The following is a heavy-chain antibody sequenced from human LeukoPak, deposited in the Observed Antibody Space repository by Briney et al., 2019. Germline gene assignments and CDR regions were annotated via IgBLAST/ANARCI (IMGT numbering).Heavy chain of an antibody. J-gene: IGHJ5*02. Sequence: SETLSLTCAVYGGSFSAYYWSWIRQPPGKGLEWIGEINHSGSTNYNLSLKSRVTISADTSKNQFSLNLRSVIAADTAVYYCARGLRLGYCSGGSCYYWFDPWGQGTRVTVSS. V-gene: IGHV4-34*01. CDR2: INHSGST. CDR1: GGSFSAYY. D-gene: IGHD2-15*01. CDR3: ARGLRLGYCSGGSCYYWFDP.